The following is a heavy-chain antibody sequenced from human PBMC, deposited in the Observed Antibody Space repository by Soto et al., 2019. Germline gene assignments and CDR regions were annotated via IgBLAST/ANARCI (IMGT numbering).Heavy chain of an antibody. Sequence: SVKVSCKASGGTFSSYTISWVRQAPGQGLEWMGRIIPILGIANYAQKFQGRVTITADKSTSTAYMELSSLRSEDTAVYYCARAPSTVSNWFDPWGQGTLVTVSS. D-gene: IGHD4-17*01. J-gene: IGHJ5*02. CDR3: ARAPSTVSNWFDP. CDR1: GGTFSSYT. CDR2: IIPILGIA. V-gene: IGHV1-69*02.